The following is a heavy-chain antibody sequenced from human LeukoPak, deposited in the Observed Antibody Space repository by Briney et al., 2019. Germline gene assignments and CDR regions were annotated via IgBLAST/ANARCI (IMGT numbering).Heavy chain of an antibody. CDR1: GFTLNNYG. Sequence: GGSLRLSCVASGFTLNNYGIHWVRQAPGRGLEWVANIKQDGSHKYYVDSVKGRFTISRDNAKNSLYLQMNSLRVEDTAVYYCATSHDSSGNDWGQGTLVTVSS. CDR2: IKQDGSHK. CDR3: ATSHDSSGND. D-gene: IGHD3-22*01. V-gene: IGHV3-7*01. J-gene: IGHJ4*02.